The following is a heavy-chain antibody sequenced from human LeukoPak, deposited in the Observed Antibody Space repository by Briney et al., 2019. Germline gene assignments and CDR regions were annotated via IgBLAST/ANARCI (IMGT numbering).Heavy chain of an antibody. J-gene: IGHJ5*02. V-gene: IGHV4-4*07. D-gene: IGHD6-13*01. Sequence: SETLSLTCTVSGGSISSYYWSWIRQPAGKGLEWIGRIYTSGSTNYNPSLKSRVTMSVDTSKNQFSLKLSSVTAADTAVYYCARDYGSSLREEWFDPWGQGTLVTVSS. CDR2: IYTSGST. CDR1: GGSISSYY. CDR3: ARDYGSSLREEWFDP.